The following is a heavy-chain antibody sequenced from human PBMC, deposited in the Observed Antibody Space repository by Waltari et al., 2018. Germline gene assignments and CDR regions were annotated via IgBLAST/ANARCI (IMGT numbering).Heavy chain of an antibody. CDR3: ATIKVVDIVATTRTYFDY. V-gene: IGHV1-24*01. Sequence: QVQLVQSGAEVKKPGASVKVSCKVSGYTLTELSMHWVRQAPGNGLEWMGGFDPEDVETIYAQKFQGRVTMTEDTSTDTAYMELSSLRSEDTAVYYCATIKVVDIVATTRTYFDYWGQGTLVTVSS. CDR2: FDPEDVET. CDR1: GYTLTELS. J-gene: IGHJ4*02. D-gene: IGHD5-12*01.